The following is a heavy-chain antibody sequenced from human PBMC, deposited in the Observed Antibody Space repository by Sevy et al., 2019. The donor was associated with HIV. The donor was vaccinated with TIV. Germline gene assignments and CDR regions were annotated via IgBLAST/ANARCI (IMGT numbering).Heavy chain of an antibody. CDR1: DGSFSGYY. J-gene: IGHJ5*02. Sequence: SETLSLTCAVHDGSFSGYYWNWIRQLPGKGLEWIGEINVSGITYYNPTLKSRVTISVDTSKKQFSLKLNSVTAVDSAVYFCARSPPVVVVPGAPSWFDPWGQGTLVTVSS. CDR3: ARSPPVVVVPGAPSWFDP. CDR2: INVSGIT. V-gene: IGHV4-34*01. D-gene: IGHD2-2*01.